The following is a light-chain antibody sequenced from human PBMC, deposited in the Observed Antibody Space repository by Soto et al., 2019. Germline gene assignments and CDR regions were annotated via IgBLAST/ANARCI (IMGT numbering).Light chain of an antibody. CDR3: QQYYSTPPT. J-gene: IGKJ4*01. V-gene: IGKV4-1*01. Sequence: DRVRTQSPDSLAVSLGERATINCKSSQSVLYSSNNKNYLAWYQQKPGQPPKLLIYWASTRESGVPDRFSGSGSGTDFTLTISSLQAEDVAVYYCQQYYSTPPTFGGGTKVDI. CDR2: WAS. CDR1: QSVLYSSNNKNY.